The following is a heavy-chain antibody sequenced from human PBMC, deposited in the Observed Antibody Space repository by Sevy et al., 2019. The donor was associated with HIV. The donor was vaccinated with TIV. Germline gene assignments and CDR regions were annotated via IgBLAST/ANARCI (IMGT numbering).Heavy chain of an antibody. CDR2: INTNSGGT. D-gene: IGHD2-21*01. CDR3: ARDPLEAPPIYIGVNWIDP. J-gene: IGHJ5*02. Sequence: ASVKVSCKASGYTFSGYYLHWLRQAPGQGLEWMGWINTNSGGTNYRQKFQGRVTMTRDTSITTAYVELSGLTSDDTAVYYCARDPLEAPPIYIGVNWIDPWGQGTLVTVSS. CDR1: GYTFSGYY. V-gene: IGHV1-2*02.